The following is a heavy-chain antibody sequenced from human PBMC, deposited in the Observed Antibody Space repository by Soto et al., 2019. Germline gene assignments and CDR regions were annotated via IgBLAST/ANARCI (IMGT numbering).Heavy chain of an antibody. D-gene: IGHD1-26*01. J-gene: IGHJ3*02. CDR2: MNPNSGNT. CDR3: ARGRDSGSPRESFDI. CDR1: GYTFTSYD. V-gene: IGHV1-8*01. Sequence: ASVKVSCKASGYTFTSYDINWVRQATGQGLEWMGWMNPNSGNTDDAQKFQGRVTMTRNTSISTAYIELSSLRSEDTAVYYCARGRDSGSPRESFDIWGQGTMVTVSS.